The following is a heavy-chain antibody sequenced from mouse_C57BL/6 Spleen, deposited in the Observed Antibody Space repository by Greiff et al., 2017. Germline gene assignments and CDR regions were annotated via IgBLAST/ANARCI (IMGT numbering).Heavy chain of an antibody. Sequence: EVMLVESGGGLVKPGGSLKLSCAASGFTFSSYAMSWVRQTPEKRLEWVATISDGGSYTYYPDNVKGRFTISRDNAKNNLYLQMSHLKSEDTAMYYCARDLLRYYAMDYWGQGTSVTVSS. CDR1: GFTFSSYA. D-gene: IGHD1-1*01. V-gene: IGHV5-4*01. CDR3: ARDLLRYYAMDY. J-gene: IGHJ4*01. CDR2: ISDGGSYT.